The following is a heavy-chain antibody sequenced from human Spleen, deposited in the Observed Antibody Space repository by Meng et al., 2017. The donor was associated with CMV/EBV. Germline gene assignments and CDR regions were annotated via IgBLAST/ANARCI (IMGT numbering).Heavy chain of an antibody. CDR3: ARLDNYGY. J-gene: IGHJ4*02. D-gene: IGHD5-24*01. CDR1: GFTLSDAW. CDR2: VSWNGSRT. V-gene: IGHV3-19*01. Sequence: GGSLRLSCAVSGFTLSDAWMSWVRQAPGKGLEWVSGVSWNGSRTHYADSVKGRFTISRDNAKNSLFLQMNNLRAEDTAVYYCARLDNYGYWGQGTLVTVSS.